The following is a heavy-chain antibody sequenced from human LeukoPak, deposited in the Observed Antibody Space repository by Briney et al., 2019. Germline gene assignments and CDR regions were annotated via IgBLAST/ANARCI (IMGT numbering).Heavy chain of an antibody. V-gene: IGHV3-9*01. D-gene: IGHD1-26*01. J-gene: IGHJ6*02. CDR2: ISWNSGSI. CDR1: GFTFDDYA. Sequence: GGSLRLSCAASGFTFDDYAMHWVRQAPGKGLEWVSGISWNSGSIGYADSVKGRFTISRDNSKNTLYLQMNSLRAEDTAVYYCARDLGWESYYYGMDVWGQGTTVTVSS. CDR3: ARDLGWESYYYGMDV.